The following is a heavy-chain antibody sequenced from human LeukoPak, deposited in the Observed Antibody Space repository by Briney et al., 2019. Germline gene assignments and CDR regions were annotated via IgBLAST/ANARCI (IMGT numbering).Heavy chain of an antibody. CDR2: ISSSGGST. CDR3: AKGSSSWYEANWFDP. Sequence: GGSLRLSCAASGFTLSSYAMSWVRQAPGKGLQWVSGISSSGGSTYYVDSVKGRFTISRDNSKNTLYLQMNSLRAEDTAVYYCAKGSSSWYEANWFDPWGQGTLVTVSS. D-gene: IGHD6-13*01. V-gene: IGHV3-23*01. CDR1: GFTLSSYA. J-gene: IGHJ5*02.